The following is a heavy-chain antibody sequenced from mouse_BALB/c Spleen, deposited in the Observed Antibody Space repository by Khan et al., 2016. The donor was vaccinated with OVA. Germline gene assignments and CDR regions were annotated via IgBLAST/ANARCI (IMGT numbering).Heavy chain of an antibody. V-gene: IGHV1S135*01. Sequence: VQLQQSGPELMKPGASVKISCKASGYSFTSYYIHWVKLSHGKSLEWIGYIDPFNGGTTYNQKFKGKATLTVDKSSSTAYMHLSSLTSGDSAVYYCARHGYVAWFAYWGQGTLVTVSA. CDR3: ARHGYVAWFAY. D-gene: IGHD2-2*01. CDR2: IDPFNGGT. CDR1: GYSFTSYY. J-gene: IGHJ3*01.